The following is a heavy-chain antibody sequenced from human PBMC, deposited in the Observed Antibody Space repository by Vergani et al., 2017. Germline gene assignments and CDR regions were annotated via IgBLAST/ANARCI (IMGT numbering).Heavy chain of an antibody. V-gene: IGHV4-4*07. J-gene: IGHJ3*02. CDR2: IYTSGST. D-gene: IGHD3-16*01. CDR3: ARGNPYVDFDI. Sequence: QVQLQESGPGLVKPSETLSLTCTVSGGSISSYYWRWIRQPAGKGLEWIGRIYTSGSTNYNPSLKSRVTMSVDTSRNQISLKLTSVTATDTAIYFCARGNPYVDFDIWGQGTMITVSS. CDR1: GGSISSYY.